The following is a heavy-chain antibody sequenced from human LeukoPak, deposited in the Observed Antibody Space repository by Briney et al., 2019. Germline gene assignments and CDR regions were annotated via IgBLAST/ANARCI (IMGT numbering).Heavy chain of an antibody. Sequence: GSLRLSCAASGFTFSSYAMTWVRQAPGKGLEWVSAISRSGGNTYYPDSVKGRFTISRDNSKSTLYLQMNSLRAEDTAVYYCAKVGRDSSSPLDYWGQGTLVTVSS. CDR1: GFTFSSYA. V-gene: IGHV3-23*01. CDR3: AKVGRDSSSPLDY. D-gene: IGHD6-13*01. CDR2: ISRSGGNT. J-gene: IGHJ4*02.